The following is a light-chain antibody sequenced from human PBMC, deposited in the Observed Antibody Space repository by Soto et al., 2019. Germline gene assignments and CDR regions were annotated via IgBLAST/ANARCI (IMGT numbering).Light chain of an antibody. J-gene: IGLJ2*01. CDR1: SSNIGSNT. CDR3: TSWDDSRNGPVV. Sequence: QSELTQPPSASGTPGQRVSISCSGSSSNIGSNTVNWYQQLPGTAPTLLIYNNDQRPSGVPDRFSGSKSGTSASLAISGLQSEYEADYYCTSWDDSRNGPVVFGGGTKLTVL. V-gene: IGLV1-44*01. CDR2: NND.